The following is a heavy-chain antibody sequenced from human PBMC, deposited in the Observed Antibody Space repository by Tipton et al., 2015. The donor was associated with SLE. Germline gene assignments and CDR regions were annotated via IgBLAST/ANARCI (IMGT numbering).Heavy chain of an antibody. V-gene: IGHV3-30*02. J-gene: IGHJ4*02. D-gene: IGHD6-19*01. CDR3: AKASSGSGWPSPFDY. Sequence: GSLRLSCAASGFTFSSYGMHWVRQAPGKGLEWVAFIRYDGSNKYYADSVKGRFTISRDNSKNTLYLQMNSLRAEDTAVYYCAKASSGSGWPSPFDYWGQGTLVTVSS. CDR1: GFTFSSYG. CDR2: IRYDGSNK.